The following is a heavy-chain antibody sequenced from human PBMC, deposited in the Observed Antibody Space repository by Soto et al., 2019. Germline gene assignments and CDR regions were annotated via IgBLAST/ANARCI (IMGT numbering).Heavy chain of an antibody. Sequence: ESGGGLVKPGGSLRLSFAASGFTFSSYSFNWVRQAPGKGLEWVSIITPTSTFISYADSVRGRFTISRDNAKNSLYLQMDSLGAGDTAVYYCARARGNDWYEDYWGQGTLVTASS. V-gene: IGHV3-21*06. CDR3: ARARGNDWYEDY. CDR2: ITPTSTFI. D-gene: IGHD1-1*01. CDR1: GFTFSSYS. J-gene: IGHJ4*02.